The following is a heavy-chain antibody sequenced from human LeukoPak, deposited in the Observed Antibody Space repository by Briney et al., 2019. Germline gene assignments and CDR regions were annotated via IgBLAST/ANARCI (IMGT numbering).Heavy chain of an antibody. CDR2: ISAYNGNT. CDR1: GYTFTSYG. J-gene: IGHJ4*02. V-gene: IGHV1-18*01. D-gene: IGHD3-22*01. CDR3: ARGTNYYDSSGYYYCDY. Sequence: ASVKVSCKASGYTFTSYGMSWVRQAPGQGLEWMGWISAYNGNTNYAQKLQGRVTMTTDTSTSTAYMELRSLRSDDTAVYYCARGTNYYDSSGYYYCDYWGQGTLVTVSS.